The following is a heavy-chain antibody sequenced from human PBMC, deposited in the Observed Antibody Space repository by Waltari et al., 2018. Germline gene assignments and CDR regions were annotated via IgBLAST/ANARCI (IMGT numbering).Heavy chain of an antibody. CDR3: ARGNTKYGMDV. Sequence: EVQLVESGGHLIQPGGSLRLSCAASSFNVSSYYMNWVRQAPGKVLEWVSILYHVGNTYYADSVKGRFTFSRDNSKNTLYLQMNSLRAEDTAVYYCARGNTKYGMDVWGQGTTVTVSS. J-gene: IGHJ6*02. D-gene: IGHD3-10*01. V-gene: IGHV3-53*01. CDR1: SFNVSSYY. CDR2: LYHVGNT.